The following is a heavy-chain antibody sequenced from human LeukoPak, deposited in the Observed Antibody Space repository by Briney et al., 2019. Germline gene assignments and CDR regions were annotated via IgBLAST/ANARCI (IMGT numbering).Heavy chain of an antibody. Sequence: SETLSLTCAVYGGSFSAYYWSWIRQPPGKGLEWIGEINHSGRTNYNPSLKSRVTISVDTSKNQFSLKLSSVAAADTAVYYCAGNDSSGSVDYWGQGTLVTVSS. CDR3: AGNDSSGSVDY. CDR1: GGSFSAYY. J-gene: IGHJ4*02. V-gene: IGHV4-34*01. D-gene: IGHD3-22*01. CDR2: INHSGRT.